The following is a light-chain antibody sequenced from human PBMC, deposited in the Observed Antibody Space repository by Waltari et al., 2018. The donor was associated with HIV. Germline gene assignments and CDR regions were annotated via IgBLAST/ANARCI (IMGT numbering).Light chain of an antibody. Sequence: DIVMTQSPDSLAVSLGERATINCKSSQSVLYNSNNKNYLAWYQQKAGQPPNLIIYWASTREFGVPDRFSGSGSGTDFTLTISSLQAADVAVYYCQQYYTVRPTFGGGTKVEIK. V-gene: IGKV4-1*01. CDR3: QQYYTVRPT. J-gene: IGKJ4*01. CDR2: WAS. CDR1: QSVLYNSNNKNY.